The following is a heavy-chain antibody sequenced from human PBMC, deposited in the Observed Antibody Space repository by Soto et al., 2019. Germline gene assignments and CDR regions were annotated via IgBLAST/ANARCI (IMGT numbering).Heavy chain of an antibody. CDR1: GYTFTSYA. J-gene: IGHJ5*02. V-gene: IGHV1-3*01. Sequence: ASVKVSCKASGYTFTSYAMHWVRQAPGQRLEWMGWINAGNGNTKYSQKFQGRVTITRDTSASTDYMELSSLRSEDTAVYYCARDSGPGISLWFDHWGQGTLVTAS. CDR3: ARDSGPGISLWFDH. D-gene: IGHD1-1*01. CDR2: INAGNGNT.